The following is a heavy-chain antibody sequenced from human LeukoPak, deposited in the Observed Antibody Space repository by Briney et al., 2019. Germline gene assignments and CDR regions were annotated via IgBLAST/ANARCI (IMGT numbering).Heavy chain of an antibody. Sequence: ASVKVSCKASGYTFTSHGIGWGRQAPGQGLEGRGWNSAYNGNSNYAQKFQGRITMTTDTSTSTDYLELRSLRSDDTAVYFCTRGGDQFDSNGHYFDYWGQGTLVSVSS. D-gene: IGHD3-22*01. J-gene: IGHJ4*02. CDR1: GYTFTSHG. CDR2: NSAYNGNS. V-gene: IGHV1-18*01. CDR3: TRGGDQFDSNGHYFDY.